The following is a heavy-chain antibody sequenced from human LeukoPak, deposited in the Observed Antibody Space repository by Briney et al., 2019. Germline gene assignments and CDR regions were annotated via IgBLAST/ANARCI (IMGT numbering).Heavy chain of an antibody. CDR2: IYTSGST. CDR3: ARLDYDFWSGSGAFDI. Sequence: PSETLSLTCTVSGGSISSSSYYWGWIRQPPGKGLEWIGRIYTSGSTNYNPSLKSRVTISVDTSKNQFSLKLSSVTAADTAVYYCARLDYDFWSGSGAFDIWGQGTMVTVSS. CDR1: GGSISSSSYY. V-gene: IGHV4-61*02. J-gene: IGHJ3*02. D-gene: IGHD3-3*01.